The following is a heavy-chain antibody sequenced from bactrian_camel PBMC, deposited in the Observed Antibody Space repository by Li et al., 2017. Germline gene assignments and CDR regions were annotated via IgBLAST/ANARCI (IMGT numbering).Heavy chain of an antibody. J-gene: IGHJ4*01. V-gene: IGHV3S67*01. Sequence: VQLVESGGGSVQAGGSLRLSCEASGYQYMSNCVGWFRQAPGKEREGVASIYAGTETVYADSVKGRFTISQDTTNGTVYLTMNNLQPEDSAKYYCAAAHPYDKAHTVIPIGSRRPGFGVWGQGTQVTVS. CDR3: AAAHPYDKAHTVIPIGSRRPGFGV. CDR2: IYAGTET. D-gene: IGHD1*01. CDR1: GYQYMSNC.